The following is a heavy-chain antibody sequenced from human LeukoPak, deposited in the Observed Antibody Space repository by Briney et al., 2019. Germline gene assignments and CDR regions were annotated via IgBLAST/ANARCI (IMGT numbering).Heavy chain of an antibody. Sequence: GGSLRLSCAASGFTFDDYAMHWVRQAPGKGLEWVSGISWNSGSIGYADSVKGRFTISRDNAKNSLYLQMNSLRAEDAALYYCAKGKYQLLLNWFDPWGQGTLVTVSS. J-gene: IGHJ5*02. V-gene: IGHV3-9*01. CDR1: GFTFDDYA. CDR2: ISWNSGSI. D-gene: IGHD2-2*01. CDR3: AKGKYQLLLNWFDP.